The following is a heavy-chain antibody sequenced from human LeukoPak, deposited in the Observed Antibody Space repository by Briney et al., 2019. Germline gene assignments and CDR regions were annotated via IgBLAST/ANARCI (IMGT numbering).Heavy chain of an antibody. J-gene: IGHJ5*02. CDR1: GGTFTSYG. CDR2: IIAIFGKA. V-gene: IGHV1-69*05. CDR3: ASNLAVAGTGAGNWFDP. D-gene: IGHD6-19*01. Sequence: SVKVSCKASGGTFTSYGISWVRQAPGQGGEWMGGIIAIFGKANYAQKFQGRVTITTDESTSTAYMEMSSLRSEDTAVYYCASNLAVAGTGAGNWFDPWGQRTLVTVSS.